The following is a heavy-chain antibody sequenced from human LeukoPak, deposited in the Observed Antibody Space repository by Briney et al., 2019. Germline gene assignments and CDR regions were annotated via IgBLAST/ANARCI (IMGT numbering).Heavy chain of an antibody. V-gene: IGHV4-59*04. CDR2: IYYSGST. CDR3: ASFYCSGGSCYQYYYYYYMDV. Sequence: PSETLSLTCTVSGGSISSYYWSWIRQPPGKGLEWIGYIYYSGSTYSNPSLGSRVTISVDTSKNRFSLKLSSVTAADTAVYYCASFYCSGGSCYQYYYYYYMDVWGKGTTVTISS. CDR1: GGSISSYY. J-gene: IGHJ6*03. D-gene: IGHD2-15*01.